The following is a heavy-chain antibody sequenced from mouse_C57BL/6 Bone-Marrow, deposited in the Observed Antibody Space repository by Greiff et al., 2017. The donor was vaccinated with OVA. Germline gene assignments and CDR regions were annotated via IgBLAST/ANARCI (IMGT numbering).Heavy chain of an antibody. V-gene: IGHV1-15*01. CDR3: TRRDGSSPFDY. J-gene: IGHJ2*01. Sequence: LVESGAELVRPGASVTLSCKASGYTFTDYEMHWVKQTPVHGLEWIGAIDPETGGTAYNQKFKGKAILTADKSSSTAYMELRSLTSEDSAVYYCTRRDGSSPFDYWGQGTTLTVSS. CDR1: GYTFTDYE. D-gene: IGHD1-1*01. CDR2: IDPETGGT.